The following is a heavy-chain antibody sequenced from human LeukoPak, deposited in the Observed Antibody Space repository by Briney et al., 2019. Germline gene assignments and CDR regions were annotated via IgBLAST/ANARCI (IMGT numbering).Heavy chain of an antibody. V-gene: IGHV3-23*01. CDR2: IHNSGDKT. Sequence: GGSLRLSCPVSGFTFSSYAMTWVRQAPGKGLEWVSSIHNSGDKTFYSDSVRGRFTISRDNSKSTVYLQMNSLRADDTALYYCAKETGGDWGYFEYWGQGILVTVSS. CDR3: AKETGGDWGYFEY. CDR1: GFTFSSYA. J-gene: IGHJ4*02. D-gene: IGHD2-21*01.